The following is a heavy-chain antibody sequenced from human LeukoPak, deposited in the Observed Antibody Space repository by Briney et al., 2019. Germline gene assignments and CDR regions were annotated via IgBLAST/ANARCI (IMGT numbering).Heavy chain of an antibody. J-gene: IGHJ4*02. CDR1: GYTFNTYY. CDR2: INPNSAYT. D-gene: IGHD3-3*01. Sequence: ASVKVSCKASGYTFNTYYMHWVRQAPGQGLEWMGWINPNSAYTNYAQKFQGRVTMTRDTSISTAYMELSNLRSDDTAVYYCARDFWSGYYIGDSRGQGTLVTVSS. V-gene: IGHV1-2*02. CDR3: ARDFWSGYYIGDS.